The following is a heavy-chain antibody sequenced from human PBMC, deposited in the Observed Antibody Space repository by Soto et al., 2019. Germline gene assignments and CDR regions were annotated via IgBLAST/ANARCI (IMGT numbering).Heavy chain of an antibody. Sequence: TSETRSLTCAVSGGSLSSSAYSWCWSRQPPRRGLEWIGFTYQSGSTYYNPSLKSRVTMSLDRPKNQISLKLSSVTAADTAVYYCARELLFYDSDGFSWDDAFDIWGQGTMVTVSS. CDR1: GGSLSSSAYS. J-gene: IGHJ3*02. D-gene: IGHD3-22*01. V-gene: IGHV4-30-2*01. CDR2: TYQSGST. CDR3: ARELLFYDSDGFSWDDAFDI.